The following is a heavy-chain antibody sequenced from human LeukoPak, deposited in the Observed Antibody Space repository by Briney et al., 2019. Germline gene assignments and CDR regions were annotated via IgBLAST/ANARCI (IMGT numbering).Heavy chain of an antibody. V-gene: IGHV3-30*18. Sequence: GGSLRLSCAASGFTFSSYGMHWVRQAPGKGLEWVAVISYDGSNKYYADSVKGRFTTSRDNTKNSLYLQMNSLRAEDTAVYYCAKQRYGGEDYWGQGTLVTVSS. CDR3: AKQRYGGEDY. D-gene: IGHD3-16*01. CDR1: GFTFSSYG. CDR2: ISYDGSNK. J-gene: IGHJ4*02.